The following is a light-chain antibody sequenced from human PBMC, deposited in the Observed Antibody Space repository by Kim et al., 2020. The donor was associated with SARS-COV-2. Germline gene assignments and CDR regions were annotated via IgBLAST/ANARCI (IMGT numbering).Light chain of an antibody. V-gene: IGLV2-14*01. CDR2: DVS. Sequence: QSVVTQPASVSGSPGQSITISCTGTSSDVGRYNYVSWFQQHPGKAPKLIIYDVSKRPSGVSNRFSGSKSGNTASLTISGLQAEDDADYFCGSYTTSITWVFGGGTQLTVL. CDR1: SSDVGRYNY. J-gene: IGLJ3*02. CDR3: GSYTTSITWV.